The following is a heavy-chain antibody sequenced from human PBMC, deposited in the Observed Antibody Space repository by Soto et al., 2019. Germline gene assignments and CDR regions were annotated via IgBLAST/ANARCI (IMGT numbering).Heavy chain of an antibody. CDR3: ARGERWGGKNNWFDP. Sequence: QVQLQESGPGLVKPSQTLSLTCTVSGGSISSGGYYWSWIRQHPGKGLEWIGYIYYSGSTYYNPSLKSRVTISVDTSKNQFSLKLSSVTAADTAVYYCARGERWGGKNNWFDPWGQGTLVTVSS. CDR1: GGSISSGGYY. V-gene: IGHV4-31*03. D-gene: IGHD3-16*01. J-gene: IGHJ5*02. CDR2: IYYSGST.